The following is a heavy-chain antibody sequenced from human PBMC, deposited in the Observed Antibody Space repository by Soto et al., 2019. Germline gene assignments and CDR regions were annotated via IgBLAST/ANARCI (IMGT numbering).Heavy chain of an antibody. CDR2: ISYDGSNK. CDR3: AKDYLYSSSWSPTYGMDV. D-gene: IGHD6-13*01. J-gene: IGHJ6*02. Sequence: PGGSLRLSCAASGFTFSSYGMHWVRQAPGKGLEWVAVISYDGSNKYYADSVKGRFTISRDNSKNTLYLQMNSLRAEDTAVYYCAKDYLYSSSWSPTYGMDVWGQGTTVTVSS. CDR1: GFTFSSYG. V-gene: IGHV3-30*18.